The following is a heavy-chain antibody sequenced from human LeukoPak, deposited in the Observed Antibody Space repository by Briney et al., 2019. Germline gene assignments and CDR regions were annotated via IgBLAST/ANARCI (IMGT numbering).Heavy chain of an antibody. CDR2: ICSGGTT. D-gene: IGHD1-1*01. J-gene: IGHJ4*02. CDR3: AIDSPRTGGGGSHFDY. V-gene: IGHV3-66*01. Sequence: RPGGSLRLSCGASGFTVGTNCVNWVRQAPGKGLMWVSVICSGGTTYYADSVKGRFTVSTDSYKNMLYLQMNSLKPEDTGVYYCAIDSPRTGGGGSHFDYWGQGTMVTVSS. CDR1: GFTVGTNC.